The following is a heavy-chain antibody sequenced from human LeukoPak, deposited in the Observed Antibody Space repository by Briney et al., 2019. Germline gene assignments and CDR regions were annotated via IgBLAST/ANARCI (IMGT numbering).Heavy chain of an antibody. CDR2: IYFSGST. D-gene: IGHD3-22*01. CDR3: ARTYYYDSTSAPYYFDY. CDR1: GGSISSGGYY. V-gene: IGHV4-31*03. Sequence: PSQTLSLTCTVSGGSISSGGYYWSWIRQHPGKGLEWIGYIYFSGSTYYNPSLKSRVTISVETSKNQFSLKLSSVTAADTAVYYCARTYYYDSTSAPYYFDYWGQGTLVTVSS. J-gene: IGHJ4*02.